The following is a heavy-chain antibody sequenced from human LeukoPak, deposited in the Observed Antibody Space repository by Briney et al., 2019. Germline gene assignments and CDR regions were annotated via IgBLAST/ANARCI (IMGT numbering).Heavy chain of an antibody. CDR1: GYTFTGYY. J-gene: IGHJ4*02. CDR2: INPNSGGT. CDR3: ARGSLQLWHGGLVDY. V-gene: IGHV1-2*02. D-gene: IGHD5-18*01. Sequence: ASVKVSCKASGYTFTGYYMHWVRQAPGQGLEWMGWINPNSGGTNYAQKFQGRVTMTRDTSISTAYMELSRLRSDVTAVYYSARGSLQLWHGGLVDYWGQGTLVTVSS.